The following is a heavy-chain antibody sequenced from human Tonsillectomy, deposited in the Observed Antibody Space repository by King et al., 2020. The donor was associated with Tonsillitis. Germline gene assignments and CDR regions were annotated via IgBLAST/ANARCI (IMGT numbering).Heavy chain of an antibody. J-gene: IGHJ6*03. D-gene: IGHD4-23*01. V-gene: IGHV3-11*05. Sequence: HVQLVESGGGLVKPGGSLRLSCAASGFTFSDHYMSWIRQAPGKGLEWVSYISGSTSYTNYADSVRGRFTISRDNAKNSLYLQMNSLRAEDTAVYYCARDSRKLRSSYYYYKDVWGNGTTVTVSS. CDR3: ARDSRKLRSSYYYYKDV. CDR1: GFTFSDHY. CDR2: ISGSTSYT.